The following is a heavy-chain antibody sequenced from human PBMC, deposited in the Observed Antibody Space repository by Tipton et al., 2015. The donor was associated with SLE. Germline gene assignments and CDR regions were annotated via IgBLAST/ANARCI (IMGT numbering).Heavy chain of an antibody. CDR1: GGSISSYY. D-gene: IGHD3-22*01. CDR2: IYTSGST. CDR3: ARQPLYYDGSGSTPAYFQY. V-gene: IGHV4-4*07. Sequence: TLSLTCTVSGGSISSYYWSWIRQPAGKGLEWIGRIYTSGSTNYNPSLKSRVTISVDTSKNQFSLKLSSVTAADTAVYYCARQPLYYDGSGSTPAYFQYWGQGTLVTVSS. J-gene: IGHJ1*01.